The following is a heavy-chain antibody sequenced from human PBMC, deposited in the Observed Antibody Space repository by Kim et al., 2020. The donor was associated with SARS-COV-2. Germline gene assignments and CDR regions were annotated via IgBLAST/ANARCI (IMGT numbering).Heavy chain of an antibody. CDR3: AASPDILTGYPDY. V-gene: IGHV1-58*01. D-gene: IGHD3-9*01. Sequence: YAQKFQERVTITRDMSTSTAYMELSSLRSEDTAVYYCAASPDILTGYPDYWGQGTLVTVSS. J-gene: IGHJ4*02.